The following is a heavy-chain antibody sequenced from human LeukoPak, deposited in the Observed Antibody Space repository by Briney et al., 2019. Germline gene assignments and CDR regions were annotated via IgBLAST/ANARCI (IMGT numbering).Heavy chain of an antibody. V-gene: IGHV4-61*01. CDR3: ATGYGDFRVEGRYFYS. CDR1: GYSISSGYY. J-gene: IGHJ4*02. D-gene: IGHD4-17*01. CDR2: VHYSGTT. Sequence: PSETLSLTCTVSGYSISSGYYWSWVRQPPGKGLEFIGYVHYSGTTNYNPSLRSRVTISIDTSKKHFFLKLNSVTAADTAVYYCATGYGDFRVEGRYFYSWGQGTLVTVSS.